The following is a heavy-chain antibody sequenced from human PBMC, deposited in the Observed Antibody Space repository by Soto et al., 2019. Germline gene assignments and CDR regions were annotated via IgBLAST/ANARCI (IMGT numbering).Heavy chain of an antibody. Sequence: GGSLRLSCAASGFTFDDYAMSWFRQAPGKGLEWVGFIRSKAYGGTTEYAASVKGRFTISRDDSKSIAYLQMNSLKTEDTAVYYCTRESHGGIAVAGMPQFDYWXQGTLVTVSS. CDR1: GFTFDDYA. V-gene: IGHV3-49*03. CDR2: IRSKAYGGTT. D-gene: IGHD6-19*01. CDR3: TRESHGGIAVAGMPQFDY. J-gene: IGHJ4*02.